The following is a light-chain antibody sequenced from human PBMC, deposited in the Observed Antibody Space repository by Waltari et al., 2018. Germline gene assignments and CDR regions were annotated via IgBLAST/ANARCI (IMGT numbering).Light chain of an antibody. CDR1: STHVGGYNL. J-gene: IGLJ1*01. CDR2: GVS. Sequence: QSALTQPASVSGSPGQAITISCTGTSTHVGGYNLVSWYRQYPGKAPEWMIFGVSGRPTGISNRLSGSKSGNTATLTMSVLQAEDEADYYCLSYSGRSDNVFGTGTRV. CDR3: LSYSGRSDNV. V-gene: IGLV2-23*02.